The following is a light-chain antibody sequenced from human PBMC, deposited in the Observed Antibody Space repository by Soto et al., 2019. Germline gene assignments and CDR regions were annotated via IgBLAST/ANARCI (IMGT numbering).Light chain of an antibody. CDR2: EVN. V-gene: IGLV2-8*01. CDR3: SSYAGSRNG. CDR1: SSDVGGYNY. Sequence: QSVLTQPPSASGSPGQSVAISCTGTSSDVGGYNYVSWYQQHPGKAPKLMIYEVNKRPSGVPDRFSGSKSGNTASLTVSGLQAEDEAEYYCSSYAGSRNGFGTGTKLTVL. J-gene: IGLJ1*01.